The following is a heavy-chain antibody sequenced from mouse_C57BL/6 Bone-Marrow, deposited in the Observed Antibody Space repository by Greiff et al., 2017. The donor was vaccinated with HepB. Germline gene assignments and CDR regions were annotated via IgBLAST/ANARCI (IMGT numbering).Heavy chain of an antibody. CDR1: GFTFSDYG. J-gene: IGHJ4*01. CDR3: ARDEEGYAMDY. V-gene: IGHV5-17*01. CDR2: ISSGSSTI. Sequence: VQLKESGGGLVKPGGSLKLSCAASGFTFSDYGMHWVRQAPEKGLEWVAYISSGSSTIYYADTVKGRFTISRDNAKNTLFLQMTSLRSEDTAMYYCARDEEGYAMDYWGQGTSVTVSS.